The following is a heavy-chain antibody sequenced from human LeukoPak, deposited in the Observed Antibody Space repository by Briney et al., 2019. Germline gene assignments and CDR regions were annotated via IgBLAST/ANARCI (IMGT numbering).Heavy chain of an antibody. CDR1: GFTFSTYS. J-gene: IGHJ6*03. D-gene: IGHD6-6*01. V-gene: IGHV3-48*01. CDR2: VSSSSRTI. CDR3: ARGGIAARPFYMDV. Sequence: GGSLRLSCAASGFTFSTYSMNWVRQAPGKGLEWVSYVSSSSRTIYYADSVKGRFTISRDNAKNSLYLQMNSLRAEDTAVYYCARGGIAARPFYMDVWGKGTTVTVSS.